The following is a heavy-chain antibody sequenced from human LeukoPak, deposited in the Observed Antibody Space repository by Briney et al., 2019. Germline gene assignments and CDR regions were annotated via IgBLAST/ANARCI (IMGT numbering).Heavy chain of an antibody. V-gene: IGHV1-2*02. CDR1: GYTFTGYY. CDR2: INPNSGGT. D-gene: IGHD3-22*01. J-gene: IGHJ4*02. CDR3: AREGGSSGYSLDY. Sequence: ASVKVSCKASGYTFTGYYMHWVRQAPGQGLEWMGWINPNSGGTNYAQKFQGRVTMTRNTSISTAYMELSSLRSEDTAVYYCAREGGSSGYSLDYWGQGTLVTVSS.